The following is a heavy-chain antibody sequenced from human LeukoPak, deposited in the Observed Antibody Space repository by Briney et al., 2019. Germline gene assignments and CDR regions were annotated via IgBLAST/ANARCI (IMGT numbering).Heavy chain of an antibody. V-gene: IGHV3-66*01. CDR3: ARGPTELDRGILRY. J-gene: IGHJ4*02. Sequence: GGSLRLSCVGSGITLRYNYMSWVRQAPGKGLDVGAVLYSGGTTYYPDSMKGRVTISRDNSKDTLYLQMNSLRVEDTGVYFCARGPTELDRGILRYWGKGTLLTVSS. CDR2: LYSGGTT. CDR1: GITLRYNY. D-gene: IGHD1-26*01.